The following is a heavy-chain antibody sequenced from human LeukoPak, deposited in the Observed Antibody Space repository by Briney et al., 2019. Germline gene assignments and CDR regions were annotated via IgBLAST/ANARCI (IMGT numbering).Heavy chain of an antibody. CDR3: ARNPRDGHTFDY. V-gene: IGHV4-59*08. CDR2: IYFTGSR. Sequence: SETLSLTCTVSGGSISSYFWTWIRQPPGKGLEWIGYIYFTGSRNYNHSLKSRVTLSLDTSKNQFSMTLSSVTAADTAVYYCARNPRDGHTFDYWGQGTLVTVSS. CDR1: GGSISSYF. J-gene: IGHJ4*02.